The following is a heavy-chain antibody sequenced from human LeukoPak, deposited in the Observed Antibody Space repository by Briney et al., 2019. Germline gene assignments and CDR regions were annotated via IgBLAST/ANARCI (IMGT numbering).Heavy chain of an antibody. J-gene: IGHJ4*02. Sequence: GASVKVSCKASGYTFTGYYMHWVRQAPGRGLEWRGWINPNSGGTNYAQKFKGRVTMTRDTSISTAYMELSRLRSNDTAVYYCARVRSGYDSGDYWGQGTLVTVSS. CDR3: ARVRSGYDSGDY. D-gene: IGHD5-12*01. CDR1: GYTFTGYY. V-gene: IGHV1-2*02. CDR2: INPNSGGT.